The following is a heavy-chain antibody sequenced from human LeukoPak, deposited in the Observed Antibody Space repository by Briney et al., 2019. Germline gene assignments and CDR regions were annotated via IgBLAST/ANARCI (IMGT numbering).Heavy chain of an antibody. V-gene: IGHV4-39*07. J-gene: IGHJ4*02. CDR1: GGSMISSTHY. Sequence: SETLSLTCTVSGGSMISSTHYWGWIRQPPGKGLEWIGSIYYSGSIYHNPSLKSRVTISIDTSKSQFSLRLSSVTAADTAVYYCARLGGLLPGMEYFDYWGQGTLVAVSS. CDR2: IYYSGSI. D-gene: IGHD2-15*01. CDR3: ARLGGLLPGMEYFDY.